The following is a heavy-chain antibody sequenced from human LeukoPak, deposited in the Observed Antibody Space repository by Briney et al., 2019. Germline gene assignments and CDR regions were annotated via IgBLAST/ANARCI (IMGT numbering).Heavy chain of an antibody. V-gene: IGHV4-38-2*01. CDR3: ARHGPQGSY. Sequence: PSETLSLTCAVSGYSISSSYYWGWIRQPPGKGLEWIGSIYYSGSTYYNPSLKSRVTISVGTSKNQFSLKLSSVTAADTAVYYCARHGPQGSYWGQGTLVTVSS. CDR2: IYYSGST. D-gene: IGHD1-14*01. J-gene: IGHJ4*02. CDR1: GYSISSSYY.